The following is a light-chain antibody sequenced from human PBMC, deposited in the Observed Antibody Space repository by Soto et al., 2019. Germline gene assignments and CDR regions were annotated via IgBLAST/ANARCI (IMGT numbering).Light chain of an antibody. CDR3: QRGGKWPPEYT. Sequence: EIVLTQSPVTLSLSPGERATLSCRASQSVSNYLAWYQQKPGQAPRLLIYDASNRATAIPARFSGSGSGTDFTLTISSLEPEDFAVYYCQRGGKWPPEYTFGQGTTMEIK. CDR2: DAS. V-gene: IGKV3-11*01. CDR1: QSVSNY. J-gene: IGKJ2*01.